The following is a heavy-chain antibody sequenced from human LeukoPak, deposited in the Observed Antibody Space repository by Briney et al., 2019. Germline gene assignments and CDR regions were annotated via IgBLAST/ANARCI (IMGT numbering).Heavy chain of an antibody. CDR2: INHSGST. V-gene: IGHV4-34*01. Sequence: SETLSLTCAVYGGSFSGYYWSWIRQPPGKGLEWIGEINHSGSTNYNPSLKSRVTISVDTSKNQFSLKLSSVTAADTAVYYCASRYCSSTSCYLPDYWGQGTLVTVPS. CDR1: GGSFSGYY. J-gene: IGHJ4*02. D-gene: IGHD2-2*01. CDR3: ASRYCSSTSCYLPDY.